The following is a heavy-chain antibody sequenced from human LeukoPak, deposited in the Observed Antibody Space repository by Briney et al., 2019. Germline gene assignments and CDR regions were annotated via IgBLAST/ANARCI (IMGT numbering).Heavy chain of an antibody. CDR1: GFTFSSYW. Sequence: SGGSLRLSCAASGFTFSSYWMTWVRQAPGKGLEWVANIKQDGSEKYYVDSVKGRFTVSRDSAKNTLYLQMNSLRAKDTAVYYCARDPGYYFDYWGQGTLVTVSS. CDR3: ARDPGYYFDY. J-gene: IGHJ4*02. CDR2: IKQDGSEK. D-gene: IGHD1-14*01. V-gene: IGHV3-7*04.